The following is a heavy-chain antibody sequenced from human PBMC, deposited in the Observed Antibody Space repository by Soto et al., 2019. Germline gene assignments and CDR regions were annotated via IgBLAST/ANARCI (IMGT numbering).Heavy chain of an antibody. CDR3: AKPPNGGYDFLFYYYMDV. D-gene: IGHD5-12*01. V-gene: IGHV3-23*01. CDR2: ISGSGGST. CDR1: GFTFSSYA. J-gene: IGHJ6*03. Sequence: GGSLRLSCAASGFTFSSYAMSWVRQAPGKGLEWVSAISGSGGSTYYADSVKGRFTISRDNSKNTLYLQMNSLRAEDTAVYYWAKPPNGGYDFLFYYYMDVWGKGTTVTVSS.